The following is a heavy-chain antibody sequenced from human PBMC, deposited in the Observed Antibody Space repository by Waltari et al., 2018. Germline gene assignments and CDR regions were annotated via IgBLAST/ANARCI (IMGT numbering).Heavy chain of an antibody. CDR1: AFTFSSHA. D-gene: IGHD3-22*01. CDR3: ARVENSSGYYPFDY. CDR2: ISYDGSNK. Sequence: QVQLVESGGGVVQAGRSLRLSCAASAFTFSSHAMHWVRQAPGKELELVAVISYDGSNKYYADSVKGRFTISRDNSKNTLYLQMNSLRAEDTAVYYCARVENSSGYYPFDYWGQGTLVTVSS. J-gene: IGHJ4*02. V-gene: IGHV3-30*04.